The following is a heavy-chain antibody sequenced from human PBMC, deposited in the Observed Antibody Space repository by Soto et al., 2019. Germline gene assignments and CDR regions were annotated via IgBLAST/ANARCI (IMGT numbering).Heavy chain of an antibody. Sequence: AEHVSYRASGATFPSCYMHLPLQAPGHGREWMGRISPHTVGTSYSQNFQRMVTMTRNTTISTAFMQLSRLRSDDTAEYYCSRARGGSNYGNNGLDVWGQGTRVTV. CDR2: ISPHTVGT. J-gene: IGHJ6*02. CDR1: GATFPSCY. D-gene: IGHD5-18*01. CDR3: SRARGGSNYGNNGLDV. V-gene: IGHV1-2*02.